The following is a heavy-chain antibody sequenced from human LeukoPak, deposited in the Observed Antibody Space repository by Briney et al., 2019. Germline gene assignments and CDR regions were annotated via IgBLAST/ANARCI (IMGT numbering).Heavy chain of an antibody. J-gene: IGHJ4*02. CDR3: ARDGGQWLVQYYFDY. Sequence: ASVKVSCKASGYTFTGYYMHWARQAPGQGLEWMGWINPNSGGTNYAQKFQGRVTMTRDTSISTAYMELSRLRSDDTAVYYCARDGGQWLVQYYFDYWGQGTLVTVSS. CDR1: GYTFTGYY. CDR2: INPNSGGT. V-gene: IGHV1-2*02. D-gene: IGHD6-19*01.